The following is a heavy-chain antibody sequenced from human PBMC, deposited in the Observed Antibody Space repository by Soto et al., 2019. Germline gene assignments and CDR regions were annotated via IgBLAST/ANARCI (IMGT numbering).Heavy chain of an antibody. CDR3: ARDSVLDYYHEHRNPYWCEP. CDR2: IYYSGNT. V-gene: IGHV4-61*03. D-gene: IGHD1-26*01. J-gene: IGHJ5*02. Sequence: QVQLQESGPGLVKPSETLSLTCTVSGGSVGSGSYYWSWIRQPLGKGLEWIGYIYYSGNTDYNPSLRCRATISVDKPNNLFSMRLTFVTSIDTAIYYCARDSVLDYYHEHRNPYWCEPWGQGTLVIVSS. CDR1: GGSVGSGSYY.